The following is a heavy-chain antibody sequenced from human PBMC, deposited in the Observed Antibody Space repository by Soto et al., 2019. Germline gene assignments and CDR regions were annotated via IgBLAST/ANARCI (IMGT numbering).Heavy chain of an antibody. CDR3: AKDVEGGSLFRGAFDY. CDR1: RFTFTSYA. J-gene: IGHJ4*02. CDR2: ISASGGAT. V-gene: IGHV3-23*01. Sequence: LRLSCVASRFTFTSYAMSWVRQAPGKGLEWVAAISASGGATIHADSVKGRLTISRDNSKNTLYLQMNSLRAEDTAVYYCAKDVEGGSLFRGAFDYWGQGTQVTVSS. D-gene: IGHD1-26*01.